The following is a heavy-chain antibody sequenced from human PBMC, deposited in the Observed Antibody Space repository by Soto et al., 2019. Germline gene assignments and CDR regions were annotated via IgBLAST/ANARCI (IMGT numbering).Heavy chain of an antibody. Sequence: PSETLSLTCSVSGESINNGGYYWNWIRQHPDKRLEWIGYIYFSGSTFYAPSLKSRVTISVDTSKNQFSLKLSSVTAADTAVYYCARRYSSSLDVWGQGTTVTVSS. V-gene: IGHV4-31*03. CDR3: ARRYSSSLDV. CDR1: GESINNGGYY. CDR2: IYFSGST. J-gene: IGHJ6*02. D-gene: IGHD6-13*01.